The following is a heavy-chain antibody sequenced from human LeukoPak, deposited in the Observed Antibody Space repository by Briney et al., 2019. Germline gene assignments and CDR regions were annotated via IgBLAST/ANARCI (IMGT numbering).Heavy chain of an antibody. D-gene: IGHD6-19*01. V-gene: IGHV3-20*01. Sequence: GGSLRLSCAASGFTFDDYGLSWVRQAPGKGLEWVSGINWNGGSTGYADSVKGRITISRDNAKNSLYLQMNSLRAEDMASYHCARVANHKYSSGWYDDYWGQGTLVTVSS. CDR2: INWNGGST. J-gene: IGHJ4*02. CDR3: ARVANHKYSSGWYDDY. CDR1: GFTFDDYG.